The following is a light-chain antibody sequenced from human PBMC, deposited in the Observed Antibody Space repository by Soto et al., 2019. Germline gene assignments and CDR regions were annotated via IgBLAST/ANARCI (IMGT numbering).Light chain of an antibody. CDR2: DAS. V-gene: IGKV1-33*01. J-gene: IGKJ3*01. CDR3: QQYDNLPGFT. Sequence: DIQMTQSPSSLSASVGDRVTITCQASQDISNNLNWYQQKPGKAPKLLIYDASNLETGVPSRFSGGGSGADFTFTISSLQPEDIATYYCQQYDNLPGFTFGPGTKVDIK. CDR1: QDISNN.